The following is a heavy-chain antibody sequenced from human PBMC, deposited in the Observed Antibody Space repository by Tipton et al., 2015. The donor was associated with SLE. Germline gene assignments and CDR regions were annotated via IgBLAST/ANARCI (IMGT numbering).Heavy chain of an antibody. Sequence: QVQLVQSGAEVRKPGASVKVSCKASEYTFTSYGITWVRQAPGQGPEWVGWISAYNGDTSYAHKFQGRVIMTTDASTRTAYMELRSLTSDDTAVYYCARDKAGRSYDFWSGYNPPDFWGQGTLVTVSS. CDR1: EYTFTSYG. V-gene: IGHV1-18*01. J-gene: IGHJ4*02. CDR3: ARDKAGRSYDFWSGYNPPDF. D-gene: IGHD3-3*01. CDR2: ISAYNGDT.